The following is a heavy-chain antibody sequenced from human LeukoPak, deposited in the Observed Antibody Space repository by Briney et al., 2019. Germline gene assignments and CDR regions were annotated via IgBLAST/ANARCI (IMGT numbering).Heavy chain of an antibody. CDR3: ASSAWVCSGGSCSLDY. CDR2: IWYDGSNE. D-gene: IGHD2-15*01. Sequence: GGSLRLSCAASGFTFSSYGMHWVRQAPGKGLEWVAVIWYDGSNEYYADSVKGRFTISRDNSKNTLYLQMNSLRAEDTAVYYCASSAWVCSGGSCSLDYWGQGTLVTVSS. J-gene: IGHJ4*02. V-gene: IGHV3-33*01. CDR1: GFTFSSYG.